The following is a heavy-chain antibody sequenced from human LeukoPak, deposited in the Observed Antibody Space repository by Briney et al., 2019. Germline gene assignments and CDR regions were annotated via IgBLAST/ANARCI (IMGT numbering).Heavy chain of an antibody. CDR2: INPNSGGT. V-gene: IGHV1-2*02. Sequence: ASVKVSCKASGYTFTDYYMHWVRQAPGQGLEWMGWINPNSGGTQSAQKFQGRVTMTRDTSISTAYMELSRLKSDDTAVYYCARMKGASAFDIWGQGTMVTVSS. J-gene: IGHJ3*02. CDR3: ARMKGASAFDI. CDR1: GYTFTDYY.